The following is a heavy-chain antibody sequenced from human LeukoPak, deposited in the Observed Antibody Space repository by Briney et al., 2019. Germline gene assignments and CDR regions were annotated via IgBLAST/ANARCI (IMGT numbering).Heavy chain of an antibody. Sequence: SETLSLTCTVSGASISDHYWSWIRQPPRKGLEWIGFIYSGGSTKYDPSLESRVTVSLDTSKNQVSLNLRSMTAADTATYFCARGHYDLAPWGQGILVTVSS. CDR2: IYSGGST. CDR1: GASISDHY. CDR3: ARGHYDLAP. D-gene: IGHD4-17*01. V-gene: IGHV4-59*11. J-gene: IGHJ5*02.